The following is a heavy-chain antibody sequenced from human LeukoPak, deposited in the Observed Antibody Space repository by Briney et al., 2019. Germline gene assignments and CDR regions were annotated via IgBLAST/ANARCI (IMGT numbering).Heavy chain of an antibody. Sequence: GGSLRLSCAASGFTSSSYSMNWVRQAPGKGLEWVSSISSSSTYIYYTDSMKGRFTISRDNAKNSLYLQMNSLRAEDTAVYYCARDSTRFDYWGQGTLVTVSS. V-gene: IGHV3-21*01. CDR3: ARDSTRFDY. CDR1: GFTSSSYS. J-gene: IGHJ4*02. CDR2: ISSSSTYI.